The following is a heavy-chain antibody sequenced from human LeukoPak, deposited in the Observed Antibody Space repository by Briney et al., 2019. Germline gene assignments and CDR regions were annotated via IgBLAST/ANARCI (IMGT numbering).Heavy chain of an antibody. J-gene: IGHJ5*02. V-gene: IGHV1-46*01. CDR2: INPSGGST. D-gene: IGHD5-12*01. CDR3: ARTEKSDGGYDLGFDP. CDR1: GYTFTSYY. Sequence: ASVKVSCKASGYTFTSYYMHWVRQAPGQGLEWMGIINPSGGSTSYAQKFQGRVTMTRDTSTSTVYMELSSLRSEDTAVYYCARTEKSDGGYDLGFDPWGQGTLVTVSS.